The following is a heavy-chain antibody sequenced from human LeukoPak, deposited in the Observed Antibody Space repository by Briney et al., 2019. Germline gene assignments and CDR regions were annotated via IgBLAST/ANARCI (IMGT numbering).Heavy chain of an antibody. J-gene: IGHJ6*03. D-gene: IGHD6-13*01. V-gene: IGHV3-23*01. CDR2: ISGSGGST. CDR1: GFTFSSYA. Sequence: GGSLRLSCAASGFTFSSYAMSWVRQAPGKGLEWVSAISGSGGSTYYADSVKGRFTISRDNFKNTLYLQMNSLRAEDTAVYYCAKRGDSGPEYSSSFYYYYYYMDVWGKGTTVTVSS. CDR3: AKRGDSGPEYSSSFYYYYYYMDV.